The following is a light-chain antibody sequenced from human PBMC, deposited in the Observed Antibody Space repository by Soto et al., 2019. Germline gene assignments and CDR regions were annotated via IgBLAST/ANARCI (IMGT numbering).Light chain of an antibody. CDR3: QSYISSNYV. J-gene: IGLJ1*01. CDR1: SGSIASSY. CDR2: EDD. Sequence: NFMLTQPHSVSESPGKTVTISCTRSSGSIASSYVQWYQQRPGSAPTTVIFEDDQRPSGVPHRFFGSIDSSSNSASLTISGLKTEDEADYYCQSYISSNYVFGTGTQLTVL. V-gene: IGLV6-57*04.